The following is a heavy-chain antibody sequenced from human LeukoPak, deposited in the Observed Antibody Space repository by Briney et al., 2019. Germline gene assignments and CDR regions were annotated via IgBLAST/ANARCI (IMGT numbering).Heavy chain of an antibody. CDR2: ISGSDGST. D-gene: IGHD1-26*01. Sequence: GGSLRLSCVASGFTFGNYGMNWVRQAPGKGLEFVSSISGSDGSTHYADSMKGRFTISRDIFKNTPYLQMNSLRAEDTAVYYCARQRGGNYYYFDYWGQGTLVTVSS. CDR3: ARQRGGNYYYFDY. CDR1: GFTFGNYG. V-gene: IGHV3-23*01. J-gene: IGHJ4*02.